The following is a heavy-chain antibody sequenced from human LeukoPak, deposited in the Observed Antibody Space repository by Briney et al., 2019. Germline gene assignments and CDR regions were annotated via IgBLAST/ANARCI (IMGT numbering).Heavy chain of an antibody. J-gene: IGHJ4*02. CDR2: IYHSGST. CDR3: ARDLYGSGSLDY. D-gene: IGHD3-10*01. CDR1: GGSISSGGYS. V-gene: IGHV4-30-2*01. Sequence: SQTLSLTCAVSGGSISSGGYSWSWIRQPPGKGLEWIGYIYHSGSTYYNPSLKSRVTISVDRSKNQFSLKLSSVTAADTAVYYCARDLYGSGSLDYWGQGTLVTVSS.